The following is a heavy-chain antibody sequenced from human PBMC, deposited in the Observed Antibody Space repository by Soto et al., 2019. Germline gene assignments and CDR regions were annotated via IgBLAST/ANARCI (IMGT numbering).Heavy chain of an antibody. Sequence: SETLSLTCAVPGGSISSGGYSWTWIRQPPGKGLEWIGYIYHGASTYYNPSLKSRVTISVDRSKNQFSLKLSSVTAADTAVYYCARGPPFGYWGQGTLVTVSS. V-gene: IGHV4-30-2*01. CDR3: ARGPPFGY. CDR1: GGSISSGGYS. J-gene: IGHJ4*02. D-gene: IGHD3-10*01. CDR2: IYHGAST.